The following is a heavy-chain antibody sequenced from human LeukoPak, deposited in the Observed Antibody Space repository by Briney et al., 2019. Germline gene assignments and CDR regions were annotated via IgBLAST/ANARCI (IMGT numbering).Heavy chain of an antibody. Sequence: PSETLSLTCTVSGGSISSSSYYWGWIRQPPGKGLEWIGSIYYSGSTYYNPSLKSRVTISVDTSKNQFSLKLSSVTAADTAVYYCARVRGSSGYYVDYWGQGTLVTVSS. CDR3: ARVRGSSGYYVDY. CDR1: GGSISSSSYY. V-gene: IGHV4-39*07. CDR2: IYYSGST. D-gene: IGHD3-22*01. J-gene: IGHJ4*02.